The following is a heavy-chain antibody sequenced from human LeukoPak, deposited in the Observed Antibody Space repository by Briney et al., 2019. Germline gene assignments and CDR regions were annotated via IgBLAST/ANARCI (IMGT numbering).Heavy chain of an antibody. J-gene: IGHJ4*02. CDR2: ISGSGDST. Sequence: GSLRLSCAASGFMFSSYGMSWVRQAPGKGLEWVSVISGSGDSTYYADSVKGRFTISRDNSKNTLYLQMNSLRAEDTAVYYCAKDRGYSSGWHFDYWGQGTLVTVSS. D-gene: IGHD6-19*01. V-gene: IGHV3-23*01. CDR1: GFMFSSYG. CDR3: AKDRGYSSGWHFDY.